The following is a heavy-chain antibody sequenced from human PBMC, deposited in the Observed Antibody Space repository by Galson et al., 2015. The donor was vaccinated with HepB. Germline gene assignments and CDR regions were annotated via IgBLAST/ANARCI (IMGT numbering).Heavy chain of an antibody. CDR3: VTRRIVGATRGDDY. V-gene: IGHV3-64D*06. CDR1: GFTFSSYA. CDR2: ISSNGGST. D-gene: IGHD1-26*01. J-gene: IGHJ4*02. Sequence: SLRLSCAASGFTFSSYAMHWVRQAPGKGLEYVSAISSNGGSTYYADSVKGRFTISRDNSKNTLYLQMSSLRAEDTAVYYCVTRRIVGATRGDDYWGQGTLVTVSS.